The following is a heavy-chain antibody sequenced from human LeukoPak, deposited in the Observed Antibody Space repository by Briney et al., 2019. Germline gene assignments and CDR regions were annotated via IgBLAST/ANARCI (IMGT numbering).Heavy chain of an antibody. CDR2: IYYSGST. J-gene: IGHJ4*02. D-gene: IGHD3-10*01. CDR3: ARALPGSGSGDYYFDY. CDR1: GGSISSSSYY. Sequence: KPSETLSLTCTVSGGSISSSSYYWGWIRQPPGKGLEWIGSIYYSGSTYYNPSLKSRVTISVDTSKNQFSLKLSSVTAADTAVYYCARALPGSGSGDYYFDYWGQGTLVTVSS. V-gene: IGHV4-39*07.